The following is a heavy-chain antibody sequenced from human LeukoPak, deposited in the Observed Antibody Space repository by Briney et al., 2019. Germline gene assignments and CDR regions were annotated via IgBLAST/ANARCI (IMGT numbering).Heavy chain of an antibody. J-gene: IGHJ4*02. D-gene: IGHD3-22*01. CDR3: ARQSISGSSLSYFDY. CDR2: IYDSGST. Sequence: SSETLSLTCTVSGGSISSYYWSWIRQPPGKGLEWIGNIYDSGSTNYNPSLKSRVTISVDTSKNQCSLKLSSVTAADTAVYYCARQSISGSSLSYFDYWGQGTLVNVSS. CDR1: GGSISSYY. V-gene: IGHV4-59*01.